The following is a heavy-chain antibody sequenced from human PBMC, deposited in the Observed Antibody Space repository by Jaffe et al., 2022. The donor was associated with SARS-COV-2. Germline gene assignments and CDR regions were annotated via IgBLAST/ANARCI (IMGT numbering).Heavy chain of an antibody. D-gene: IGHD3-9*01. CDR1: GDSLNRGSHY. J-gene: IGHJ6*02. V-gene: IGHV4-61*02. CDR2: IFTSGST. Sequence: QVLLQESGPGLVKPSETLYLTCTVFGDSLNRGSHYWTWIRQPAGQGLEWIGRIFTSGSTNYNPSLKSRVTISADTSESQFSLELNSVTAADTAVYYCARDNALSHDIMTGGGYYAMDVWGQGTTVTVSS. CDR3: ARDNALSHDIMTGGGYYAMDV.